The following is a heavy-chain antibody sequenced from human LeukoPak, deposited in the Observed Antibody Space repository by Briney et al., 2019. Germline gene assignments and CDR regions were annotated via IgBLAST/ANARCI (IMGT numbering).Heavy chain of an antibody. CDR2: IKSKDNSFTT. CDR3: IPDYGI. CDR1: GFTVSGSP. J-gene: IGHJ3*02. D-gene: IGHD4-17*01. Sequence: GGSLKLSCAASGFTVSGSPMHWVRQASGKGLEWVGRIKSKDNSFTTAYAASVKGRFTISRDESKNTAYLEMNSLKTEDTAVYYCIPDYGIWGQGTIVTVSS. V-gene: IGHV3-73*01.